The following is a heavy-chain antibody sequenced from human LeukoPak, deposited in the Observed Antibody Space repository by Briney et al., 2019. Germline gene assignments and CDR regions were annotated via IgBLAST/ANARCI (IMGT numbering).Heavy chain of an antibody. CDR1: GYTFTGYY. CDR2: INPNSGGT. CDR3: ARSRYIVVVTHNWFDP. J-gene: IGHJ5*02. V-gene: IGHV1-2*02. Sequence: ASVKVSCKASGYTFTGYYMHWVRQAPGQGLEWMGWINPNSGGTNYAQKFQGRVTMTRDTSISPAYMELSRLRSDDTAVYYCARSRYIVVVTHNWFDPWGQGTLVTVSS. D-gene: IGHD3-22*01.